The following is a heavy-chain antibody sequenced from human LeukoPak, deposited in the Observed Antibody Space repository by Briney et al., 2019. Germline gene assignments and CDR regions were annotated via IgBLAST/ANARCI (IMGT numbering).Heavy chain of an antibody. CDR3: ASWTDRGGYNFDY. J-gene: IGHJ4*02. CDR1: GFTFSSYS. D-gene: IGHD3-22*01. Sequence: GGSLRLSCAASGFTFSSYSMNWVRQAPGKGLEWVSYISSSSTIYYADSVKGRFTISRDNAKNSLYLQMNRLRAEDTAVYYCASWTDRGGYNFDYWGQGTLVTVSS. CDR2: ISSSSTI. V-gene: IGHV3-48*04.